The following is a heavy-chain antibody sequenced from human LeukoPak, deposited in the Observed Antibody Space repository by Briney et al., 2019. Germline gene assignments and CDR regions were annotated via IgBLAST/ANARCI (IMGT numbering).Heavy chain of an antibody. CDR3: ARHRTTGTPGWYFDL. J-gene: IGHJ2*01. D-gene: IGHD1-1*01. CDR1: GGSISSSSYY. Sequence: SETLSLTCTVSGGSISSSSYYWGWIRQPPGKGLEWIGSIYYSGSTYYNPSLKSRVTISVDTSKNQFSLKLSSVTAADTAVYCCARHRTTGTPGWYFDLWGRGTLVTVSS. V-gene: IGHV4-39*01. CDR2: IYYSGST.